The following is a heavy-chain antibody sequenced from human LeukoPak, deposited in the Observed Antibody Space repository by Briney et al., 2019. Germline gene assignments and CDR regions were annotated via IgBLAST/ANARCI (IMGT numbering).Heavy chain of an antibody. Sequence: PRGSLRLSCAGSGFLFSRYCTHWVRHCPGKGLVCVSCINTDGSDGSSTNYADSVKGRFTISRDNAKNTLYLQMNSLRAEDTAVYYCARVVAAGKWYFDVWGRGTLVTVSS. J-gene: IGHJ2*01. CDR2: INTDGSDGSST. D-gene: IGHD6-19*01. V-gene: IGHV3-74*01. CDR3: ARVVAAGKWYFDV. CDR1: GFLFSRYC.